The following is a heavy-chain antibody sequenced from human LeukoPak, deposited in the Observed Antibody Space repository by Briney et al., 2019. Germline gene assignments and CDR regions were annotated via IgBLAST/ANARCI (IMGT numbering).Heavy chain of an antibody. J-gene: IGHJ4*02. Sequence: GGSLRLSCAASGFTVSSYFMSWVRQAPGKGLEWVSCISGSSSYIYYGDSVKGRFTISRDNAKNSLFLQMNSLRVEDTAVYYCARAGTDNHFDYWGQGTLVTVSS. CDR3: ARAGTDNHFDY. D-gene: IGHD5-24*01. V-gene: IGHV3-21*01. CDR1: GFTVSSYF. CDR2: ISGSSSYI.